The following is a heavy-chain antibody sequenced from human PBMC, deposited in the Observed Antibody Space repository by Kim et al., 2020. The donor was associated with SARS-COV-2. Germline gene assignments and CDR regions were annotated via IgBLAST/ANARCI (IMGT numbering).Heavy chain of an antibody. D-gene: IGHD1-1*01. Sequence: SETLSLTCTVSGGSISSGGYYWSWIRQHPGKGLEWIGYIYYSGSTYYNPSLKSRVTISVDTSKNQFSLKLSSVTAADTAVYYCARHCWNDQGRKGDAFDIWGQGTMVTVSS. J-gene: IGHJ3*02. CDR3: ARHCWNDQGRKGDAFDI. V-gene: IGHV4-31*03. CDR1: GGSISSGGYY. CDR2: IYYSGST.